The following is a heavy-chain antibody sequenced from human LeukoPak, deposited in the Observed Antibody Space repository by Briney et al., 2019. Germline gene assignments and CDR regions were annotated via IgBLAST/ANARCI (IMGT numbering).Heavy chain of an antibody. Sequence: ASVKVSCKASGGTFSSYAISWVRQDPGQGLEWMGGIIPIFGTANYAQKFQGRVTITADKSTSTAYMELSSLRSEDTAVYYCARARYFDWLLDYWGQGTLVTVSS. V-gene: IGHV1-69*06. CDR1: GGTFSSYA. CDR3: ARARYFDWLLDY. J-gene: IGHJ4*02. CDR2: IIPIFGTA. D-gene: IGHD3-9*01.